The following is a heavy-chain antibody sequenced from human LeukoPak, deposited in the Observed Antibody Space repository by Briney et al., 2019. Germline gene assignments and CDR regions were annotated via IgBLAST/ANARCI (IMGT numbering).Heavy chain of an antibody. Sequence: PGGSLRLSCAASGFIFSSYGMSWVRQAPGKGLEWVSVINDSGGSTYYADSVKGRFTISRDNDKNTLFLQMNSLRAEDTAVYYCAKLSGGGGYGEYDHWGQGTLVTVSS. CDR1: GFIFSSYG. CDR3: AKLSGGGGYGEYDH. J-gene: IGHJ4*02. V-gene: IGHV3-23*01. CDR2: INDSGGST. D-gene: IGHD2-15*01.